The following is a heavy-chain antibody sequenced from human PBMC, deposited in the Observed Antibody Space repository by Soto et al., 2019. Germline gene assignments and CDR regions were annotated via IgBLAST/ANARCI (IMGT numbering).Heavy chain of an antibody. CDR2: ITPILNAT. CDR3: TTLGP. D-gene: IGHD3-3*01. V-gene: IGHV1-69*08. J-gene: IGHJ5*02. Sequence: QVQLVQSGAEVKKPGSSVMVSCKGSGDTLNRFTISWVRQAPGQGLEWMGRITPILNATNNAPKFQGRVTITAVKSTNAAYMELTSLTSDATAVYFCTTLGPWGQGTLVTVSP. CDR1: GDTLNRFT.